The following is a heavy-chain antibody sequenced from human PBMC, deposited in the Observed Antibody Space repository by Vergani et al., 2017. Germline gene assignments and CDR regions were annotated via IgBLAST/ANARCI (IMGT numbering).Heavy chain of an antibody. V-gene: IGHV3-23*01. CDR3: AKANPRNSGYDYLYYYHAMDV. Sequence: EVQLLESGGDLVQPGGSLRLSCAASGFTFNHYVMNWVRQAPGKGLEWVSGISGSGGSTYYAGSLKGRVTISRDSSKNTLYLQMNSLSAGDTAVYYCAKANPRNSGYDYLYYYHAMDVWGQETTVTVSS. J-gene: IGHJ6*02. CDR1: GFTFNHYV. CDR2: ISGSGGST. D-gene: IGHD5-12*01.